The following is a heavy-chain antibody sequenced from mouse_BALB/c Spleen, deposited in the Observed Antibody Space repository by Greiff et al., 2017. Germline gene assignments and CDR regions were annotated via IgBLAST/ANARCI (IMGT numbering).Heavy chain of an antibody. D-gene: IGHD1-1*01. Sequence: VKLVESGPGLVAPSQSLSITCTVSGFSLTSYGVHWVRQPPGKGLEWLGVIWAGGSTNYNSALMSRLSISKDNSKSQVFLKMNSLQTDDTAMYYCARDQGTTVVATRGFDYWGQGTTLTVSS. CDR2: IWAGGST. J-gene: IGHJ2*01. CDR3: ARDQGTTVVATRGFDY. V-gene: IGHV2-9*02. CDR1: GFSLTSYG.